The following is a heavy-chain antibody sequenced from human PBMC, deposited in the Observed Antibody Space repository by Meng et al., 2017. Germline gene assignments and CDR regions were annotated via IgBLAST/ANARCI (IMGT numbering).Heavy chain of an antibody. Sequence: QIRLVQAGAEGKKPGDSVKVSCKASGDTFTSYYMHWVRQAPGQGLEWMGIIDPSGGSTSYAQKFQGRVTMTRDTSTSTVYMELSSLRSEDTAVYYCAREALVGALDYWGQGTLVTVSS. V-gene: IGHV1-46*01. CDR1: GDTFTSYY. J-gene: IGHJ4*02. CDR2: IDPSGGST. CDR3: AREALVGALDY. D-gene: IGHD1-26*01.